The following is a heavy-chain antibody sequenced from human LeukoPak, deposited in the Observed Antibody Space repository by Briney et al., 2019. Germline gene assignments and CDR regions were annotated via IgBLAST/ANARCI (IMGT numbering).Heavy chain of an antibody. Sequence: GASAKVSCKASGYTFTGYYMHWVRQAPGQGLEWMGRINPNSGGTNYAQKFQGGVTMTRDTSISTAYMELSRLRSDDTAVYYCARERIRGYWYFDLWGRGTLVTVSS. J-gene: IGHJ2*01. CDR1: GYTFTGYY. CDR3: ARERIRGYWYFDL. D-gene: IGHD2-15*01. V-gene: IGHV1-2*06. CDR2: INPNSGGT.